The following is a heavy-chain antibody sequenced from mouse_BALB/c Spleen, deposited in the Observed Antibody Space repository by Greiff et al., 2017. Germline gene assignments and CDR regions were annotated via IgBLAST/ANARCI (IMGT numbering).Heavy chain of an antibody. CDR3: ARDGYYGYYAMDY. J-gene: IGHJ4*01. V-gene: IGHV5-6-3*01. Sequence: DVKLVESGGGLVQPGGSLKLSCAASGFTFSSYGMSWVRQTPDKRLELVATINSNGGSTYYPDSVKGRFTISRDNAKNTLYLQMSSLKSEDTAMYYCARDGYYGYYAMDYWGQGTSVTVSS. CDR2: INSNGGST. D-gene: IGHD2-3*01. CDR1: GFTFSSYG.